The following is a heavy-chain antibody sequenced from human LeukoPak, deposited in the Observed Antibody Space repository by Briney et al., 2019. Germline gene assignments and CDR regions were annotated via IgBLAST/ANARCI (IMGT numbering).Heavy chain of an antibody. Sequence: PGRSLRLSCAASGFTFSSYGMHWVRQAPGKGLEWVAVISYDGSNKYYAYSVKGRFTISRDNSKNTLYLQMNSLRAEDTAVYYCAKDGYYYDSSPLNYFDYWGQGTLVTVSS. J-gene: IGHJ4*02. CDR2: ISYDGSNK. CDR1: GFTFSSYG. D-gene: IGHD3-22*01. CDR3: AKDGYYYDSSPLNYFDY. V-gene: IGHV3-30*18.